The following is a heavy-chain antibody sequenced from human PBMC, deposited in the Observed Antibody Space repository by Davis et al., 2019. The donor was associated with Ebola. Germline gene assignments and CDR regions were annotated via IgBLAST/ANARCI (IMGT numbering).Heavy chain of an antibody. V-gene: IGHV3-9*01. J-gene: IGHJ4*02. CDR3: AREGRYCSGGSCYLPMI. CDR1: GFTFDDYA. CDR2: ISLNSGSI. D-gene: IGHD2-15*01. Sequence: GGSLRLSFAASGFTFDDYAMHWVRQAPGKGLEWVSGISLNSGSIGYADSVKGRFTISRDNAKNSLYLQMNSLRAEDTAVYYCAREGRYCSGGSCYLPMIWGQGTLVTVSS.